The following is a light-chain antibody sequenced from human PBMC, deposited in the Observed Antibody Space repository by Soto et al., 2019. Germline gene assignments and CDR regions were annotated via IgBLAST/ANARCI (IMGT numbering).Light chain of an antibody. J-gene: IGLJ3*02. V-gene: IGLV2-14*01. CDR2: EVT. CDR1: SSDVGGYNY. CDR3: SSYTTSSAWV. Sequence: QSALTQPASVSGSPGQSITISCTGTSSDVGGYNYVSWYQHHPGKAPKLLIYEVTNRPSGVSNRFSGSKSGNTASLTISGRQAEDEANYYCSSYTTSSAWVFGGGTKLTVL.